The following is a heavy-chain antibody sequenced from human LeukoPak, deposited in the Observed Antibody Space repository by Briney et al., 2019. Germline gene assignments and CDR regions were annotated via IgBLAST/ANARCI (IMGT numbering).Heavy chain of an antibody. CDR2: IYYSEST. Sequence: PSETLSLTCTVSGGSISSSGYYWGWIRQPPGKGLEWIGSIYYSESTYYNPSLKSRVTISVDTSKNKFSLKLSSVTAADTSVYYCARHFGSFDHWGQGTLVTVSS. D-gene: IGHD3-10*01. CDR3: ARHFGSFDH. CDR1: GGSISSSGYY. J-gene: IGHJ4*02. V-gene: IGHV4-39*01.